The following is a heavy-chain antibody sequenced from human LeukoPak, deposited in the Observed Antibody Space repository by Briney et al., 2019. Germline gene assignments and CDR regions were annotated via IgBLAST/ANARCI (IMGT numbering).Heavy chain of an antibody. CDR3: AKVGAVDTALFFDY. D-gene: IGHD5-18*01. V-gene: IGHV3-13*03. J-gene: IGHJ4*02. CDR2: IGTAGDT. CDR1: GFTFSSYD. Sequence: GGSLRLSCAACGFTFSSYDMHWVRQATGKGLEWVSAIGTAGDTYYPGSVKGQFTISRENAKNSLYLQMNSLRAEDTAVYYCAKVGAVDTALFFDYWGQGTLVTVSS.